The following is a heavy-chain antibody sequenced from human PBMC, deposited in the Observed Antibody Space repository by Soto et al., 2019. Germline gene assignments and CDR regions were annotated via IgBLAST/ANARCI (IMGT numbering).Heavy chain of an antibody. CDR3: ATDGGSTSSSAYNYFMDV. D-gene: IGHD3-16*01. V-gene: IGHV1-69*08. CDR2: IIPMVVTP. Sequence: QAQLVQSGAEVKRPGSSVKVSCKASGDTFSSYSISWVRQAPGQGLEWMVRIIPMVVTPNYAQKLQGRVTFSADKSTRSAYMVLNSLISDDTAVYYCATDGGSTSSSAYNYFMDVWGKGTPVTVSS. CDR1: GDTFSSYS. J-gene: IGHJ6*03.